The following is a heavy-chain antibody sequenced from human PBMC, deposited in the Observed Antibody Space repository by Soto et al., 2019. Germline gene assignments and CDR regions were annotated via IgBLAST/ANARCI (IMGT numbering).Heavy chain of an antibody. CDR2: IIPIFGTT. CDR3: GSVGYCSSTNCLFYYYHYGMDV. J-gene: IGHJ6*02. V-gene: IGHV1-69*13. D-gene: IGHD2-2*03. CDR1: GGTFSSHA. Sequence: SVKVSCKASGGTFSSHAISWVRQAPGRGLEWMGGIIPIFGTTNHVQNFRARVTITADESTSTAYMELSSLTSEDTAVYYCGSVGYCSSTNCLFYYYHYGMDVWGQGTTVTVSS.